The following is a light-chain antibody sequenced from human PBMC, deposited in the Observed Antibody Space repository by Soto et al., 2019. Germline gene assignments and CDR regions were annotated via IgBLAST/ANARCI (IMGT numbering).Light chain of an antibody. CDR1: QNIRNW. V-gene: IGKV1-5*01. Sequence: DIQMSQSPSTLSASIGDRVTITFRASQNIRNWLAWYQQKPGKAPKLLIYDVSSLESGVPPRFSGSGSGTDFTLTISGLQSEDFAVYYCQQYNNWRTFGQGTKVDIK. CDR2: DVS. J-gene: IGKJ1*01. CDR3: QQYNNWRT.